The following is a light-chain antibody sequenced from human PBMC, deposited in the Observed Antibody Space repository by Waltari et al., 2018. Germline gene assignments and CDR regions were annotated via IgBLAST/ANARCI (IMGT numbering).Light chain of an antibody. CDR2: KGS. CDR1: QSLLTSNGDNY. V-gene: IGKV2-28*01. Sequence: DIVMTQSPLSLSVTPGEPASISCTSSQSLLTSNGDNYLDWYLQRPGPSPQLLIYKGSNRASGVPDRFSGSGSGTDFTLKIGRVEAEDVGVYYCMQALQTVTFGPGTKVDI. CDR3: MQALQTVT. J-gene: IGKJ3*01.